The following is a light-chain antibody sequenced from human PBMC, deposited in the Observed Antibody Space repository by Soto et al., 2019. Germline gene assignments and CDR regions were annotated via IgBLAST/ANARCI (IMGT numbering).Light chain of an antibody. J-gene: IGKJ2*01. CDR2: WAS. Sequence: DIVMTQSPDSLAESLGERATINCKSSQSVLYSSNNKNYLAWYQQKPGQPPKLLIYWASTRESGVPDRFSGSGSGTDFTLTISSLQAEDGAVYYCQQYYSIPYTFGQGTELEIK. CDR3: QQYYSIPYT. CDR1: QSVLYSSNNKNY. V-gene: IGKV4-1*01.